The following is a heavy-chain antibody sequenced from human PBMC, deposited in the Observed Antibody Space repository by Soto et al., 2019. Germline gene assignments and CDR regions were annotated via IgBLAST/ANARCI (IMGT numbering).Heavy chain of an antibody. CDR1: GGSISSDANF. Sequence: SETLCLTCTASGGSISSDANFWCWIRQLQGRGLEWIRNISYTGRSYYTPSLNSRLTISLDTSKNLFSLNLSAVTAADAAVYLYARASFSSNSSWFDPWRQQXLVTISS. D-gene: IGHD4-4*01. CDR3: ARASFSSNSSWFDP. CDR2: ISYTGRS. V-gene: IGHV4-31*03. J-gene: IGHJ5*02.